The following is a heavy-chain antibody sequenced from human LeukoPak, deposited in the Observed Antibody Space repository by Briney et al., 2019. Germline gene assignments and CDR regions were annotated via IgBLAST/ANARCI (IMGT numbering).Heavy chain of an antibody. CDR3: ERGHWYSFDY. V-gene: IGHV6-1*01. D-gene: IGHD6-13*01. Sequence: QTLPLTCALSGDSVSSYSVAWDWIRQSPSRGLEWLGKTYYRSKWCNDYALSVKNRITVSPDTSKNHCSLHLDSVTPEDTAIYYCERGHWYSFDYWGQGAVVSVSS. CDR2: TYYRSKWCN. CDR1: GDSVSSYSVA. J-gene: IGHJ4*02.